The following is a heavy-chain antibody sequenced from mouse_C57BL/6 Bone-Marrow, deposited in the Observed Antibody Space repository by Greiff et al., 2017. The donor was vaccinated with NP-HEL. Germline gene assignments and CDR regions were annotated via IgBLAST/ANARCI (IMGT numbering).Heavy chain of an antibody. CDR1: GYTFTSYW. CDR3: ARNWAWFAY. CDR2: IYPGSGST. J-gene: IGHJ3*01. V-gene: IGHV1-55*01. D-gene: IGHD4-1*01. Sequence: QVQLQQPGAELVKPGASVKMSCKASGYTFTSYWITWVKQRPGQGLEWIGDIYPGSGSTNYNEQFKSKATLTVDTSSITAFMQLSSLTSDDSAVYYCARNWAWFAYWGQGTRVTVTA.